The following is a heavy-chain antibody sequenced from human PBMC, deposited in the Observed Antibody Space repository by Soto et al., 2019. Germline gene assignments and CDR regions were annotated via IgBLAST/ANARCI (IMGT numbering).Heavy chain of an antibody. D-gene: IGHD3-3*01. J-gene: IGHJ4*02. V-gene: IGHV4-34*01. CDR1: GGSFSGYY. Sequence: SETLSLTCAVYGGSFSGYYWSWIRQPPGKGLEWIGEINHSGSTNYNPSLKSRVTISVDTSKNQFSLKLSSVTAADTAVYYCATYYDFWSGYFDYWAQGTLVPVSS. CDR3: ATYYDFWSGYFDY. CDR2: INHSGST.